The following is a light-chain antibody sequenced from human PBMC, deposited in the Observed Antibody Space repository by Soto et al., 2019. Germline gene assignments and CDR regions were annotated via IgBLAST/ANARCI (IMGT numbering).Light chain of an antibody. Sequence: QSVLTQPASVSGSRGQSITISCTGTSSDVGGYNYVSWYQQHPGKAPKLMIYEVSNRPSGVSNRFSGSKSGNTPSLTISGLQAEDEADYHCSSYTSSSTSYVFGSGTKVTLL. V-gene: IGLV2-14*01. CDR1: SSDVGGYNY. J-gene: IGLJ1*01. CDR3: SSYTSSSTSYV. CDR2: EVS.